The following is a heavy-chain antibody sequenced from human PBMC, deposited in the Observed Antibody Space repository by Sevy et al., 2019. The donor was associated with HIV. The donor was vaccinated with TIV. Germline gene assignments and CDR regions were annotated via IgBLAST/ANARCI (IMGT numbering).Heavy chain of an antibody. Sequence: SETLSLTCTVSGGSISTHYWSWIRQPPGKGLEWIGYIQYSGSTNNNPSPKSRVTISIDTSKNQFSLKLSSVTAADTAVYYCARVGAWYYGSTGNAFDIWGQGTMVTVSS. CDR2: IQYSGST. D-gene: IGHD3-10*01. V-gene: IGHV4-59*11. J-gene: IGHJ3*02. CDR3: ARVGAWYYGSTGNAFDI. CDR1: GGSISTHY.